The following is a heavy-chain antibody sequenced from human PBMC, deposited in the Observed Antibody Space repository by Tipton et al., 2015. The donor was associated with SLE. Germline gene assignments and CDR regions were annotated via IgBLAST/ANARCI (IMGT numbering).Heavy chain of an antibody. D-gene: IGHD2-21*01. J-gene: IGHJ3*02. CDR2: IYYSGST. CDR1: GGSISSYY. V-gene: IGHV4-59*01. CDR3: ARAYCGGDCYGAFDI. Sequence: TLSLTCTVSGGSISSYYWSWIRQPPGKGLEWIGYIYYSGSTNYNPFLKSRVTISVDTSKNQFSLKLSSVTAADTAVYYCARAYCGGDCYGAFDIWGQGTMVTVSS.